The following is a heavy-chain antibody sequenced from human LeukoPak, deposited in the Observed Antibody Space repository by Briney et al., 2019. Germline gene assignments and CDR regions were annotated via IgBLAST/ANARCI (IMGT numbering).Heavy chain of an antibody. V-gene: IGHV4-59*01. CDR1: GGSISSYY. CDR2: IYYSGST. J-gene: IGHJ4*02. CDR3: ARGRDGYNSDY. D-gene: IGHD5-24*01. Sequence: SETLSLTCTVSGGSISSYYWSWIGQPPGKGLEWIGYIYYSGSTNYNPSLKSRVTISVDTSKNQFSLKLSSVTAADTAVYYFARGRDGYNSDYWGQGTLVTVSS.